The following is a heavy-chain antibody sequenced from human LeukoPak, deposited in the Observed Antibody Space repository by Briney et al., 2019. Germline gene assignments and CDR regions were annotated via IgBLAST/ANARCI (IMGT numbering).Heavy chain of an antibody. CDR3: ARAADYYYDSSGSDDAFDI. CDR1: GGSISSSSYY. Sequence: PSETLSLTCTVSGGSISSSSYYWGWIRQPPGKGLEWIGSIYYSGSTYYNPSLKSRVTISVDTSKNQFSLKLSSVTAADTAVYYCARAADYYYDSSGSDDAFDIWGQGTMVTVSS. J-gene: IGHJ3*02. D-gene: IGHD3-22*01. V-gene: IGHV4-39*07. CDR2: IYYSGST.